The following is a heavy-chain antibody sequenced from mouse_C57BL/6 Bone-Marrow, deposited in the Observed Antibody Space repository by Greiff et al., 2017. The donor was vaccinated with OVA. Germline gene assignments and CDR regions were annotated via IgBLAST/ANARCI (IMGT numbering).Heavy chain of an antibody. J-gene: IGHJ3*01. CDR3: ARSDYGSSPGWFAY. Sequence: QVQLKESGAELVKPGASVKLSCKASGYTFTSYWMHWVKQRPGRGLEWIGRIDPNSGGTKYNEKFKSKATLTVDKPSSTAYMQLSSLTSEDSAVYYCARSDYGSSPGWFAYWGQGTLVTVSA. CDR1: GYTFTSYW. D-gene: IGHD1-1*01. V-gene: IGHV1-72*01. CDR2: IDPNSGGT.